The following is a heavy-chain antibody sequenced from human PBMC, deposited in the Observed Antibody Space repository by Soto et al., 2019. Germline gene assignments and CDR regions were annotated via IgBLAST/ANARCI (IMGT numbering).Heavy chain of an antibody. Sequence: QVQLVQSGPEVKKPGSSVKVSCKASGGTFSDSVTSWVRQAPGQGLEWMGGIVPIFGKANLAEKFQDRVTITADESTSTAYMKLSSLRPEDTAVYYCARGRDGSNYYFDYWGQGTLVTVSS. D-gene: IGHD3-10*01. CDR2: IVPIFGKA. J-gene: IGHJ4*02. V-gene: IGHV1-69*01. CDR3: ARGRDGSNYYFDY. CDR1: GGTFSDSV.